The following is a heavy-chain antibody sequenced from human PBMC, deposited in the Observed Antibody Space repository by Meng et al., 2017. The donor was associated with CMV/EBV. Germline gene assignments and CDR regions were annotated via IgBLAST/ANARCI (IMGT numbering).Heavy chain of an antibody. CDR2: INHIGST. V-gene: IGHV4-34*01. J-gene: IGHJ6*02. Sequence: SETLSLTCAVYGWSSSGYYWSWNRQPPGKGLEWIGEINHIGSTNYNPSLKSRVTISVDTSKNQFSLKLSSVAAADTAVYYCARGHDYRYHKYYYYYGMDVWGQGTTVTVSS. CDR3: ARGHDYRYHKYYYYYGMDV. CDR1: GWSSSGYY. D-gene: IGHD4-11*01.